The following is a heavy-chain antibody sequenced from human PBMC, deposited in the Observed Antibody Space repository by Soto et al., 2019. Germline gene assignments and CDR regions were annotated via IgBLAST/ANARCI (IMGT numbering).Heavy chain of an antibody. V-gene: IGHV3-33*01. CDR3: ARGYSSGWPFDY. CDR1: GFTFSSYG. CDR2: IWYDGSKK. D-gene: IGHD6-19*01. J-gene: IGHJ4*02. Sequence: QVQLVESGGGVVQPGRSLRLSCAASGFTFSSYGMHWVRQAPGKGLEWVAVIWYDGSKKYYADSVKGRFTISRDNSKNTLYLQVNSLRPEDTAVYYCARGYSSGWPFDYWGQGTLVTVSS.